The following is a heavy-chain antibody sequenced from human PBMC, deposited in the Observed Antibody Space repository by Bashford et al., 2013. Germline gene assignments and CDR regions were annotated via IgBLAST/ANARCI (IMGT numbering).Heavy chain of an antibody. Sequence: GSLRLSCAASGITFSEYYMTWIRQAPGKGLEWISHISGSTTNIQYADSVKDRFTISRDNAKNSLYLQMNSLRAEDTAVYYCARGGSGTSYSGSTWGQGTLVTVSS. J-gene: IGHJ4*02. CDR2: ISGSTTNI. CDR1: GITFSEYY. D-gene: IGHD5/OR15-5a*01. CDR3: ARGGSGTSYSGST. V-gene: IGHV3-11*05.